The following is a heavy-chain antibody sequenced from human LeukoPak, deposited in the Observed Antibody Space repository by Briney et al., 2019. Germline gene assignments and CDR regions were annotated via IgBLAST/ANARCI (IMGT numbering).Heavy chain of an antibody. CDR1: GFTFSSYS. CDR3: AREWRYDILTGYYNVSDC. D-gene: IGHD3-9*01. Sequence: PGGSLRLSCAASGFTFSSYSMNWVRQAPGKGLEWVSSISSSSSYIYYADSVKGRFTISRDNAKNSLYLQMNSLRAEDTAVYYCAREWRYDILTGYYNVSDCWGQGTLVTVSS. V-gene: IGHV3-21*01. J-gene: IGHJ4*02. CDR2: ISSSSSYI.